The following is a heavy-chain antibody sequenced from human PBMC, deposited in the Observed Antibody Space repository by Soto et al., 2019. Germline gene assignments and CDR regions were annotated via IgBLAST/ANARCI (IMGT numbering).Heavy chain of an antibody. V-gene: IGHV3-64D*06. D-gene: IGHD3-9*01. CDR3: VKVSTFYDILTGYYSTNFFDP. J-gene: IGHJ5*02. CDR2: ISSDGDIT. CDR1: GFTFSEYS. Sequence: PGGSLRLSCSASGFTFSEYSMHWVRQAPGKGLQYVSTISSDGDITYYADSVKGRLTISRDNSKNTLYLQMNSLRPEDTAVYYCVKVSTFYDILTGYYSTNFFDPWGQGTLVTVS.